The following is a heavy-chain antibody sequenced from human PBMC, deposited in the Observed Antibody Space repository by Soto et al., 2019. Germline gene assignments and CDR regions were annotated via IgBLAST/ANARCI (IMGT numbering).Heavy chain of an antibody. CDR1: GDSVSAHSAA. D-gene: IGHD6-6*01. J-gene: IGHJ6*02. CDR2: TYYRSKWNY. Sequence: PSQTLSLTCAISGDSVSAHSAAWNWIRQSPSRGLEWLGRTYYRSKWNYDYAESVKSRMTITPDTSNNHFSLQLNSVTPEDTAVYYCVGQPLATLALYCMDVWGQGTRVTVSS. CDR3: VGQPLATLALYCMDV. V-gene: IGHV6-1*01.